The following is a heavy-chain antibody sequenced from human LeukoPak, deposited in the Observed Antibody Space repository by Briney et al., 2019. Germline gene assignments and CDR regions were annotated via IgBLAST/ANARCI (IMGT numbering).Heavy chain of an antibody. Sequence: PGGSLRLSCAASGFTFSSYAMSWVRQAPGKGLEWVSTIGSSGDTTYYAGSVKGRFTISRDNSRNTLYLQMNSLRAEDTAVYYRAKGGGSSGYSQSDCWGQGTLVTVSS. D-gene: IGHD3-22*01. J-gene: IGHJ4*02. CDR2: IGSSGDTT. V-gene: IGHV3-23*01. CDR1: GFTFSSYA. CDR3: AKGGGSSGYSQSDC.